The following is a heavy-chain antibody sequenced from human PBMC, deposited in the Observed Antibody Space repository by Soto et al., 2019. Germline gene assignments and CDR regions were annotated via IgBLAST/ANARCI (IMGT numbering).Heavy chain of an antibody. V-gene: IGHV3-23*01. CDR2: ITDSGYTA. J-gene: IGHJ4*02. Sequence: EMQLLESGGASVQPGGSLRLSCAASGFSFGTFVMTWFRQAPGEGLEWVASITDSGYTASYAETVEGRFTVSRDNSKNKLHLQMNDLRAEDTATYYCAKNGQWLATPPEAWGQGTLVTVSS. CDR3: AKNGQWLATPPEA. CDR1: GFSFGTFV. D-gene: IGHD6-19*01.